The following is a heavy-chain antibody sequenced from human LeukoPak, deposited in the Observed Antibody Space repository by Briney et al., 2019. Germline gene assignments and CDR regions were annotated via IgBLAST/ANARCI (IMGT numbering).Heavy chain of an antibody. CDR3: ASGGYSYGFDY. J-gene: IGHJ4*02. CDR1: GGSISSGGYY. Sequence: SETLSLTCTVSGGSISSGGYYWSWIRQPPGKGLEWIGYIYHNGNTYYSPSLKSRVTISVDRSKNQLSLKLSSVTAADTAMYYCASGGYSYGFDYWGQGTLVTVSS. D-gene: IGHD5-18*01. V-gene: IGHV4-30-2*01. CDR2: IYHNGNT.